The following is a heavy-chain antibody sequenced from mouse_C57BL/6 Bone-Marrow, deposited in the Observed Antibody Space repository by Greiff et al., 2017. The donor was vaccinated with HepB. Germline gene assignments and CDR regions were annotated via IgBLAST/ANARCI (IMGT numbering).Heavy chain of an antibody. CDR3: ARWLRRRRGFAY. J-gene: IGHJ3*01. CDR1: GYAFTNYL. V-gene: IGHV1-54*01. CDR2: INPGSGGT. D-gene: IGHD2-2*01. Sequence: QVQLQQSGAELVRPGTSVKVSCKASGYAFTNYLIEWVKQRPGQGLEWIGVINPGSGGTNYNEKFKGKATLTADKSSSTAYMQLSSLTSEDSAVYFCARWLRRRRGFAYWGQGTVVTVSA.